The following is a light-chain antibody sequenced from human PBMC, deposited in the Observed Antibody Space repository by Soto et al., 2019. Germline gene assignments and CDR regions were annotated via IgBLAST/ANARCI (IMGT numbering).Light chain of an antibody. CDR2: DVS. V-gene: IGLV2-11*01. Sequence: QSALTQPRSVSGSPGQSVTISCTGTSSDVGAYNNVSWYQHHPGKAPKVMIYDVSERPSGVPDRFSGSKSDNKASLTISGLQAEDEADYYCCSYAGSYSWVFGGGTKLTVL. CDR1: SSDVGAYNN. CDR3: CSYAGSYSWV. J-gene: IGLJ3*02.